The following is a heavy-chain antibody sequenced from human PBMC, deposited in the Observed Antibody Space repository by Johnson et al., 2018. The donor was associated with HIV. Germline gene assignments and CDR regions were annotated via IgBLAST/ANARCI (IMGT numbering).Heavy chain of an antibody. D-gene: IGHD3-22*01. J-gene: IGHJ3*02. Sequence: VQLVESGGGLVQPGGSLRLSCAASGFTFSSYAMSWVRQAPGKGLEWVSAISGSGGSTYYADSVKGRFTISRDNAKNSLYLQMNSLRAEDTAVYYCARVIPDSSGAFDIWGQGTMVTVSS. CDR3: ARVIPDSSGAFDI. V-gene: IGHV3-23*04. CDR2: ISGSGGST. CDR1: GFTFSSYA.